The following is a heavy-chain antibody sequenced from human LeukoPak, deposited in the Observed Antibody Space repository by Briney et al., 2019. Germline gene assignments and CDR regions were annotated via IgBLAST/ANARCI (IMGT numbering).Heavy chain of an antibody. J-gene: IGHJ4*02. Sequence: PGGSLRLSCAASGFTFSNSAMHWVRQAPGKGLEWVSVIYSGGSTYYADSVKGRFTTSRDNSKNTLYLQMNSLRAEDTAVYYCAREVLGEYYFDYWGQGTLVTVPS. D-gene: IGHD3-16*01. CDR1: GFTFSNSA. CDR2: IYSGGST. CDR3: AREVLGEYYFDY. V-gene: IGHV3-53*01.